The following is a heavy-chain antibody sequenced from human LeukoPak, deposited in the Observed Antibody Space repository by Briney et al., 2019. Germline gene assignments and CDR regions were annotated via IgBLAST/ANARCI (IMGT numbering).Heavy chain of an antibody. CDR1: GGSFSGYY. CDR3: ARLWHDSSGYYYFDY. V-gene: IGHV4-59*08. Sequence: PSETLSLTCAVYGGSFSGYYWSWIRQPPGKGLEWIGYIYYSGSTNYNPSLKSRVTISVDTSKNQSSLKLSSVTAADTAVYYCARLWHDSSGYYYFDYWGQGTLVTVSS. D-gene: IGHD3-22*01. J-gene: IGHJ4*02. CDR2: IYYSGST.